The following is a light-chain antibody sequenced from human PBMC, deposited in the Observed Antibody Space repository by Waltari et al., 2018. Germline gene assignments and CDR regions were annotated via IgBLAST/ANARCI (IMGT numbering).Light chain of an antibody. CDR3: QNYDDAPWS. Sequence: DIQMTQSPSSLSASVGDRVTITCRASKDINKYVVWYQQKPGKVPKVLIYAAPTLQSGVPSRFSGSGSGTYFTLTISSLQPEDVVTYYCQNYDDAPWSFGQGTKVEIK. CDR1: KDINKY. CDR2: AAP. V-gene: IGKV1-27*01. J-gene: IGKJ1*01.